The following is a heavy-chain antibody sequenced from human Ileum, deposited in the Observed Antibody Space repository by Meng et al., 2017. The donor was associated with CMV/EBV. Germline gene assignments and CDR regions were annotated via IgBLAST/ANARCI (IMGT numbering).Heavy chain of an antibody. J-gene: IGHJ4*02. CDR1: GYSFTGYT. Sequence: VSCKASGYSFTGYTMHWARQAPGQGLEWMGRINTYTGDTYYAQKFRGRVTMTRDTSISTAYMELSGLRSDDTAIYYCARDNWGSDYWGQGTLVTVSS. CDR3: ARDNWGSDY. CDR2: INTYTGDT. V-gene: IGHV1-2*02. D-gene: IGHD7-27*01.